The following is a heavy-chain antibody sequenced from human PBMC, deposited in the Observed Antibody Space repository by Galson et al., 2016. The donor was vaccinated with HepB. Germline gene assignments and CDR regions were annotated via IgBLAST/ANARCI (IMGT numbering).Heavy chain of an antibody. J-gene: IGHJ3*02. D-gene: IGHD6-6*01. CDR2: IYPGDSGT. Sequence: QSGAEVKKPGESLKISCKGSGYSFTTYWIGWVRQMPGKGLEWMGIIYPGDSGTRYSPSFQGQVTFSADRSISTAYLQWGSLKASDTAMYCCAGQHSGSLDAIEIWGQGTAVTVSS. CDR1: GYSFTTYW. V-gene: IGHV5-51*01. CDR3: AGQHSGSLDAIEI.